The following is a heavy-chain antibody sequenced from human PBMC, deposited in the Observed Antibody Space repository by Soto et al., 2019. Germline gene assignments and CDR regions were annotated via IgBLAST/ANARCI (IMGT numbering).Heavy chain of an antibody. CDR2: IYHTGMA. CDR3: AALPPRIVVVMSPFPS. D-gene: IGHD2-21*01. J-gene: IGHJ4*02. V-gene: IGHV4-4*02. Sequence: VQLRQSGSGLVKPSGTLSLTCFVSGTSISSTFWWTWVRQAPGRGLEWIGEIYHTGMAKYHPSLKSRVTISVDKSSNQFSLTLISVTAADTAMYSCAALPPRIVVVMSPFPSWGQGTPVTVS. CDR1: GTSISSTFW.